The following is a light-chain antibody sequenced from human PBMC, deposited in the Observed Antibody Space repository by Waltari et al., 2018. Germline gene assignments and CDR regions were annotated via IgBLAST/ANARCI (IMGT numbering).Light chain of an antibody. J-gene: IGKJ1*01. Sequence: DIQMTLSPYTLSESVGDRVTITCRASQSISKLLALYQQKAGKAPKILIYKASSLESDVPSRFSGSGSGTEFTLTISSLQPDDFATYYCQQYNSYPWTFGQGTKVEIK. CDR3: QQYNSYPWT. V-gene: IGKV1-5*03. CDR2: KAS. CDR1: QSISKL.